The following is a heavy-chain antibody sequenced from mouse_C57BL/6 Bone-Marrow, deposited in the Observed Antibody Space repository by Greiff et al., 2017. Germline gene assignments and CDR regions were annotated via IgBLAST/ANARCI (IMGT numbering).Heavy chain of an antibody. V-gene: IGHV1-69*01. CDR2: IDPSDSYT. J-gene: IGHJ4*01. D-gene: IGHD6-1*01. CDR3: AREKLGSLYAMDY. CDR1: GYTFTSYW. Sequence: QVQLQQSGAELVMPGASVKLSCKASGYTFTSYWMHWVKQRPGQGLEWIGEIDPSDSYTNYNQKFKGKSTLTVDKSSSTAYMQLSSLTSEDSAVYYCAREKLGSLYAMDYWGQGTSVTVSS.